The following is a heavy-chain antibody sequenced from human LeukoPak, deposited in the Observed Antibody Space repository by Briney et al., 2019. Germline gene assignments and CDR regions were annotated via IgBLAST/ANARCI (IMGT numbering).Heavy chain of an antibody. D-gene: IGHD6-6*01. CDR1: GYTFTSYG. J-gene: IGHJ4*02. CDR3: ARGWKARYSSSSGIDY. V-gene: IGHV1-8*02. CDR2: MNPNSGNT. Sequence: GASVKVSCKASGYTFTSYGISWVRQAPGQGLEWMGWMNPNSGNTGYAQKFQGRVTMTRNTSISTAYMELSSLRSEDTAVYYCARGWKARYSSSSGIDYWGQGTLVTVSS.